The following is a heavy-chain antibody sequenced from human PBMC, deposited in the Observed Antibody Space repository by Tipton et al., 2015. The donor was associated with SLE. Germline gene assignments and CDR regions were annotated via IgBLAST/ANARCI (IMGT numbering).Heavy chain of an antibody. CDR1: GGTFSSNT. V-gene: IGHV1-69*09. J-gene: IGHJ3*02. D-gene: IGHD6-6*01. Sequence: QLVQSGPEVKKPGSSVRVSCKASGGTFSSNTISWVRQAPGQGLEWMGRIIPILGIANYAQKFQGRVTITADKSTSTAYMELSSLRSEDTAVYYCARPPMAARRGGAFDIWGQGTMVTVSS. CDR3: ARPPMAARRGGAFDI. CDR2: IIPILGIA.